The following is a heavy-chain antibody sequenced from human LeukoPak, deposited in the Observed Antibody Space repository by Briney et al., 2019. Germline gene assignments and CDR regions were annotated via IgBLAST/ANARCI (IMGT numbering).Heavy chain of an antibody. J-gene: IGHJ4*02. CDR3: ARRRRGIVGATPVDY. CDR1: GGSFSGYY. D-gene: IGHD1-26*01. Sequence: SETLSLTCAVYGGSFSGYYWSWIRQPPGNVREWIGEINNSGSTNYNPSLKSRVTISVDTSKNQFSLKLSSVTAADTAVYYCARRRRGIVGATPVDYWGQGTLVTVSS. CDR2: INNSGST. V-gene: IGHV4-34*01.